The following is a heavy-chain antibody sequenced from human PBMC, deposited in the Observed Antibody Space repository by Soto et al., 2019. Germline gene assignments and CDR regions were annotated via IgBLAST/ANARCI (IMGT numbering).Heavy chain of an antibody. J-gene: IGHJ3*02. CDR1: GYTFTSYA. Sequence: ASVKVSCKASGYTFTSYAMHWVRQAPGQRLEWMGWINAGNGNTKYSQKFQGRVTITRDTSASTAYMELSSLRSEDTAVYYCATAYSGSFNDAFDIWGQGTMVTVSS. CDR3: ATAYSGSFNDAFDI. D-gene: IGHD4-4*01. CDR2: INAGNGNT. V-gene: IGHV1-3*01.